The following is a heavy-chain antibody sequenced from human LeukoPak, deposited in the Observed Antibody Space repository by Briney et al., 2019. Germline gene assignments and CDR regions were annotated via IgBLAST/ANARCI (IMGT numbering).Heavy chain of an antibody. CDR3: ASSAFRTGTWS. CDR1: GYTFSSYS. CDR2: ISSSSSYI. Sequence: GGSLRLSCAVSGYTFSSYSMNWVRQAPGKGLEWVSSISSSSSYIYYADSVKGRFTISRDNAKNSLYLQMNSLRAEDTAVYYCASSAFRTGTWSWGQGTLVTVSS. D-gene: IGHD2-8*02. V-gene: IGHV3-21*01. J-gene: IGHJ4*02.